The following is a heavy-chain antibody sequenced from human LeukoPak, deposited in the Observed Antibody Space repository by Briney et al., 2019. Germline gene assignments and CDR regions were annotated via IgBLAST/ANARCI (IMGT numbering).Heavy chain of an antibody. CDR2: INAGNGNT. CDR1: GYTFTSYA. Sequence: ASVKVSCKASGYTFTSYAMHWVRQAPGQRLEWVGWINAGNGNTKYSQKFQGRVTITRDTSASTAYMELSSLRSEDTAVYYCASPGCSGGSCPLDYWGQGTLVTVSS. J-gene: IGHJ4*02. V-gene: IGHV1-3*01. D-gene: IGHD2-15*01. CDR3: ASPGCSGGSCPLDY.